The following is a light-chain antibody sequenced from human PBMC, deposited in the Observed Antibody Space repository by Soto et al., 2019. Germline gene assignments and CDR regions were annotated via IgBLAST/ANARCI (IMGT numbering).Light chain of an antibody. V-gene: IGKV3-15*01. CDR3: QQYNNWPPFT. CDR1: QSIRSN. Sequence: EIVMTQSPATLSVSPGERATLSCRASQSIRSNFGWYQQKPGQAPRLLIYGASTRATGVPARFSGSGSGTEFTLTISSLQSEDSAVYYCQQYNNWPPFTFGQGTRLEIK. J-gene: IGKJ5*01. CDR2: GAS.